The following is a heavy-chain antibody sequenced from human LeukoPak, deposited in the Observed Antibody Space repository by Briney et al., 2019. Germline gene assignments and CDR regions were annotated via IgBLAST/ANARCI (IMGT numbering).Heavy chain of an antibody. V-gene: IGHV3-23*01. D-gene: IGHD1-26*01. CDR1: GFAFKNYA. Sequence: GGSLRLSCAASGFAFKNYAMTWVRQAPGKGLEWVSNINDNGGQRHYADSVKGRFTISRDNSKNTLFLEMDSLRAEDTAVYYCAKTQWKVGATDYFDYWGHGILVTVS. CDR2: INDNGGQR. J-gene: IGHJ4*01. CDR3: AKTQWKVGATDYFDY.